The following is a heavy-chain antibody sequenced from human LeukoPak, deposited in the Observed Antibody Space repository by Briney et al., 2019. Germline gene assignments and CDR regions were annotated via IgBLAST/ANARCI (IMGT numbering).Heavy chain of an antibody. J-gene: IGHJ4*02. D-gene: IGHD6-13*01. CDR2: PIPHNGGT. CDR3: ARVRAAAGIYYFDY. CDR1: GYTFTSYG. Sequence: ASVKVSCKDSGYTFTSYGISWVRQAPGQGLEWMGCPIPHNGGTNYAQKLQGRVTMTTDTSTSTAYMELTSPRSDDTAVYYCARVRAAAGIYYFDYWGQGTLVTVSS. V-gene: IGHV1-18*01.